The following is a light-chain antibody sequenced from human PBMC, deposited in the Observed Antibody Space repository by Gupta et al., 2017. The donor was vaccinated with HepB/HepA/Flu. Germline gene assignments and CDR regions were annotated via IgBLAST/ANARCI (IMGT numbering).Light chain of an antibody. CDR3: QEDDTSPLT. J-gene: IGKJ4*01. CDR2: VAS. V-gene: IGKV3-20*01. Sequence: EIVLTQSPDTLSLSPGERATLSCRTSQSVGSNFLAWYQQKPGQAPRLLISVASSRATGIPDRFSGSGSGTDFTLTIRRLEPEDFAVYYCQEDDTSPLTFDGGTKVEMK. CDR1: QSVGSNF.